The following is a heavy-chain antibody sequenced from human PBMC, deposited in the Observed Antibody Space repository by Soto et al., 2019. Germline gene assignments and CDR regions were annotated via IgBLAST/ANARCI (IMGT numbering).Heavy chain of an antibody. V-gene: IGHV1-46*01. D-gene: IGHD3-22*01. CDR1: GYTFTSYD. CDR3: ATGQYYYDSNAYLRNCQH. Sequence: QVQLVQSGAEVKKPGASVKVSCKASGYTFTSYDIHWVRQAPGQGLEWMGIINPRDGSANYAQKFQGRVTVTRDTSTSTVYMELSSLRSEDTAVVYCATGQYYYDSNAYLRNCQHWCQGTLVTVSS. CDR2: INPRDGSA. J-gene: IGHJ1*01.